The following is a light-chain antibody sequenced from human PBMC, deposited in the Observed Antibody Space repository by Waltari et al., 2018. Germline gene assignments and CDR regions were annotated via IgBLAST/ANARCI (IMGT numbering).Light chain of an antibody. V-gene: IGKV1-8*01. CDR2: AAS. Sequence: AIRITQSPSSLSASTGDRVTITCRASQGISSYLAWYQQKPGKAPKLLIYAASTLQSGVPSRFSGSGSGTDFTLTISCLQSEDFATYYCQQYNEWPRTFGQGTRVEI. CDR1: QGISSY. J-gene: IGKJ1*01. CDR3: QQYNEWPRT.